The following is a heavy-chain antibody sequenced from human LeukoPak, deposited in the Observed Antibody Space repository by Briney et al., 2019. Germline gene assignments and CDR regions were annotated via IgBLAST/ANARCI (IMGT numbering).Heavy chain of an antibody. D-gene: IGHD5-12*01. CDR3: GGFLATIEGGFDY. J-gene: IGHJ4*02. V-gene: IGHV3-66*02. CDR1: GFTVSSNQ. Sequence: GGSLRLSCAASGFTVSSNQMRWVRQAPGKGLEWVSVIYSGGTTYNIDDVKGRFTISRDSYKNTLYLQMNSLRAEDTAVYYCGGFLATIEGGFDYWGQGTLVTVSS. CDR2: IYSGGTT.